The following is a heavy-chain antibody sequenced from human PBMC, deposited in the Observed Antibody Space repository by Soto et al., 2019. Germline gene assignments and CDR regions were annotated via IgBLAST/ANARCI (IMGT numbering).Heavy chain of an antibody. CDR1: GGTFSSYT. Sequence: QVQLVQSGAEVKKPGSSVKVSCKASGGTFSSYTIRWVRQAPGQGLEWMGRIIPILGITNYAQKFQGRVTITADNSTSIAYMELSSLRSENTALYYCSRGIRTRCAYYFDYWCQGTLVTVSS. CDR2: IIPILGIT. J-gene: IGHJ4*02. CDR3: SRGIRTRCAYYFDY. V-gene: IGHV1-69*02. D-gene: IGHD3-16*01.